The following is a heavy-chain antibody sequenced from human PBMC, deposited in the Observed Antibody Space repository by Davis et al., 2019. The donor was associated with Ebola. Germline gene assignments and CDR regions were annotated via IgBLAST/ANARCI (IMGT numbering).Heavy chain of an antibody. CDR1: GFTFSSWD. CDR2: ISNTAKTI. Sequence: GESLKISCAASGFTFSSWDMNWVRQAPGKGLEWVSYISNTAKTIYYADSVKGRFTISRDNAKNSLYLQMSSLRAEDAAIYYCARAQLRATTFVRTGGMNVWGQGTTVTVSS. CDR3: ARAQLRATTFVRTGGMNV. J-gene: IGHJ6*02. D-gene: IGHD1-26*01. V-gene: IGHV3-48*03.